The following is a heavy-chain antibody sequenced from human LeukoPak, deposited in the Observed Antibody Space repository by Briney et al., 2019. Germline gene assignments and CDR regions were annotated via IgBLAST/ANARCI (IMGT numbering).Heavy chain of an antibody. J-gene: IGHJ3*02. CDR1: GGSFSGYY. V-gene: IGHV4-34*01. D-gene: IGHD2-15*01. Sequence: SETLSLTCAVDGGSFSGYYWSWIRQPPGKGLEWIGEINHSGSTNYNPSLKSRVTISVDTSKNQFSLKLSSVTAADTAVYYCARGRGSNCSGGSCYRTDAFDIWGQGTMVTVSS. CDR3: ARGRGSNCSGGSCYRTDAFDI. CDR2: INHSGST.